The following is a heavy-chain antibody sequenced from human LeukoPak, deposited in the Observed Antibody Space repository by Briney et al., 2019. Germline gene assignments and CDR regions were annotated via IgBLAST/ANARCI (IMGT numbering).Heavy chain of an antibody. V-gene: IGHV4-30-4*01. J-gene: IGHJ5*02. Sequence: SETLSLTCTVSGGSISSGDYYWSWIRQPPGKGLEWIGYIYYSGSTYYNPSLKSRVTISVDTSKNQFSLKLSSVTAADTAVYYCARDEYDILTGLAGQFDPWGQGTLVTVSP. CDR3: ARDEYDILTGLAGQFDP. CDR1: GGSISSGDYY. D-gene: IGHD3-9*01. CDR2: IYYSGST.